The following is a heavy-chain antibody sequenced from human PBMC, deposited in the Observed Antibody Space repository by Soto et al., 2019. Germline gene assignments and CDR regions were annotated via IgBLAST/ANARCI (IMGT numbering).Heavy chain of an antibody. CDR3: ARLRRLLESSDV. J-gene: IGHJ6*02. D-gene: IGHD3-3*01. Sequence: PSETLSLTCTVSGGSISSSSYYWGWIRQPPGKGLEWIGSIYYSGSTYYNPSLKSRVTISVDTSKNQFSLKLSSVTAADTAVYYCARLRRLLESSDVWGQGTTVTVS. CDR2: IYYSGST. V-gene: IGHV4-39*01. CDR1: GGSISSSSYY.